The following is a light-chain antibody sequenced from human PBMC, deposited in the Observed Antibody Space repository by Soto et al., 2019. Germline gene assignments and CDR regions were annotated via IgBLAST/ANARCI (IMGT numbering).Light chain of an antibody. V-gene: IGKV3-20*01. Sequence: DIVLTQSPGTLSLSPGQRATLSCRASETVRSNFLTWYQQKPGQAPRLLISGASTRATVIPDRFSGSGSGTDFTLTISRVESEDFAMYYCQQYGGSPLLTFGGGTKLEI. CDR1: ETVRSNF. CDR2: GAS. J-gene: IGKJ4*01. CDR3: QQYGGSPLLT.